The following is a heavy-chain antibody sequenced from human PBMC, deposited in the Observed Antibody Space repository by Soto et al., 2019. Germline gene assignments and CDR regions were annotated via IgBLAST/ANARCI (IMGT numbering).Heavy chain of an antibody. Sequence: VESGGGLVQPGGSLRLSCASSGFTFSRHWMHWVRQAPGKGLVWVARVNDDGSSTAYGDSVRGRFTISRDNAKNKLYLQMDSLKTEDTAVYYCARDLITASGGPNWYFDLWGRGHLVTVAA. V-gene: IGHV3-74*01. CDR3: ARDLITASGGPNWYFDL. CDR1: GFTFSRHW. CDR2: VNDDGSST. D-gene: IGHD1-20*01. J-gene: IGHJ2*01.